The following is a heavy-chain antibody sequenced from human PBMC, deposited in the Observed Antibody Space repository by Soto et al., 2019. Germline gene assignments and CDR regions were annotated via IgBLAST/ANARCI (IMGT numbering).Heavy chain of an antibody. V-gene: IGHV3-15*01. CDR1: GFTVKNAW. Sequence: EVQLVESGGGLVEPGGSLRLSCAASGFTVKNAWMTWVRQAPGKGLEWVGRVRSESDGGTTEYAAPVKGRCIISRDDSNSALFLELNSLTAQDTAVYYCTTEGTRGYGDHAIVYWGQGLLVTVSS. D-gene: IGHD5-12*01. J-gene: IGHJ4*02. CDR2: VRSESDGGTT. CDR3: TTEGTRGYGDHAIVY.